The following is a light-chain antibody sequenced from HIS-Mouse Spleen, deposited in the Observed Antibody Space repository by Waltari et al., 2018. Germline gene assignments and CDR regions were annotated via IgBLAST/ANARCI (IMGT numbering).Light chain of an antibody. Sequence: SYELTQPPSVSVSPGQTASITCSGAQLGDKYACWYQQNPGQSPVLVIYQDSKRPSGIPERFSGSNSGNTATLTISGTQAMDEADYYCQAWDSSTAVFGGGTKLTVL. CDR1: QLGDKY. J-gene: IGLJ2*01. CDR3: QAWDSSTAV. CDR2: QDS. V-gene: IGLV3-1*01.